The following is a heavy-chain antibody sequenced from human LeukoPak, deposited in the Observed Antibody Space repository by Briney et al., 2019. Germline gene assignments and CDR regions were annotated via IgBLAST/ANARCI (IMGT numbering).Heavy chain of an antibody. V-gene: IGHV4-34*01. Sequence: SETMSLTCAVYGGSFSGYYGSWICQPPGKGLEWIGEINHSGSTNYNPSLKSRVTISVDTSKNQFSLKLSSVTAADTAVYYCARERRYYYGSGSYPYWGQGTLVTVSS. CDR1: GGSFSGYY. CDR3: ARERRYYYGSGSYPY. J-gene: IGHJ4*02. D-gene: IGHD3-10*01. CDR2: INHSGST.